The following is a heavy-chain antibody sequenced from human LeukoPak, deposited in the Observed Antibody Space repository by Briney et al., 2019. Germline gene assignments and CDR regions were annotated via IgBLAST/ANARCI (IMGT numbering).Heavy chain of an antibody. CDR1: GYTLTELS. J-gene: IGHJ4*02. V-gene: IGHV1-24*01. CDR3: ATDPRFLEWSTGGGY. Sequence: ASVKVSCKVSGYTLTELSMHWVRQAPGKGLEWMGGFDPEDGETIYAQKFQGRVIMTEDTSTDTAYMELSSLRSEDTAVYYCATDPRFLEWSTGGGYWGQGTLVTVSS. D-gene: IGHD3-3*01. CDR2: FDPEDGET.